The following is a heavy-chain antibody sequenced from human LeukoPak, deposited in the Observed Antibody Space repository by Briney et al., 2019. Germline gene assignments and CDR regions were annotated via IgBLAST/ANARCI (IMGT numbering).Heavy chain of an antibody. CDR1: GFTFLTYA. CDR2: IRDSGAST. V-gene: IGHV3-23*01. Sequence: GGSLRLSCAASGFTFLTYAMSWVRQAPGKGLQWVSVIRDSGASTYYADSVRGRFTISRDNFKNTLYLQMNSLTAEDTAIYYCAKGKSLPHYYYYGMDVWGQGTTVTASS. CDR3: AKGKSLPHYYYYGMDV. J-gene: IGHJ6*02.